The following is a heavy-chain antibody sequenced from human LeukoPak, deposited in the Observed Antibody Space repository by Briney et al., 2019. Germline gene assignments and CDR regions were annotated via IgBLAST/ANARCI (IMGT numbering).Heavy chain of an antibody. J-gene: IGHJ4*02. CDR1: GGSISSYY. CDR2: IYYSGSS. V-gene: IGHV4-59*01. CDR3: ARVPYSGYDSTFDY. Sequence: SETLSLTCTVSGGSISSYYWSWIRQPPGKGLEWIGYIYYSGSSNYNPSLKSRVTISLDTSKKQFSLKLSSVTAADTAVYYCARVPYSGYDSTFDYWGQGTLVTVSS. D-gene: IGHD5-12*01.